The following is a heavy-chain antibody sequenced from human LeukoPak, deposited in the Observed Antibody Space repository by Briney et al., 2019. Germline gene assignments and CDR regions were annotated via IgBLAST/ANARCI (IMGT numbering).Heavy chain of an antibody. CDR3: ARLTVGNWFDP. CDR1: GGSISSYY. D-gene: IGHD3-10*01. V-gene: IGHV4-59*08. J-gene: IGHJ5*02. Sequence: RPSETLSLTCTVSGGSISSYYWSWIRQPPGKGLEWIAYIYYNGSTNYNPSLKSRVTISVDTSKNQFSLKLSSVTAADTAVYYCARLTVGNWFDPWGQGTLVTVSS. CDR2: IYYNGST.